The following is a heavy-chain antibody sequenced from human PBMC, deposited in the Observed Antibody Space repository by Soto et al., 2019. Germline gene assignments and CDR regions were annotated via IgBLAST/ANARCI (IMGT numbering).Heavy chain of an antibody. CDR1: GFTFSSYG. CDR3: AKDLTMVRGSTHYYYYGMDV. Sequence: QVQLVESGGGVVQPGRSLRLSCAASGFTFSSYGMHWVRQAPGKGLEWVAVISYDGSNKYYADSVKGRFTISRDNSKNTLYLQMNSLRAEDTAVYYCAKDLTMVRGSTHYYYYGMDVWGQGTTVTVSS. CDR2: ISYDGSNK. D-gene: IGHD3-10*01. V-gene: IGHV3-30*18. J-gene: IGHJ6*02.